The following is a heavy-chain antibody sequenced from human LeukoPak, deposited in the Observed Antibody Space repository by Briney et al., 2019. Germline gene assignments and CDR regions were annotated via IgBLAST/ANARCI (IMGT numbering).Heavy chain of an antibody. CDR3: ARDRDYYDSSGLFDY. CDR1: GDSVSSNSAA. V-gene: IGHV6-1*01. J-gene: IGHJ4*02. Sequence: SQTLSLTCAISGDSVSSNSAAWNWIRQSPSRGLGWLGRTYYRSKWYNDYAVSVKSRITINPDTPKNQFSLQLNSVTPEDTAVYYCARDRDYYDSSGLFDYWGQGTLVTVSS. CDR2: TYYRSKWYN. D-gene: IGHD3-22*01.